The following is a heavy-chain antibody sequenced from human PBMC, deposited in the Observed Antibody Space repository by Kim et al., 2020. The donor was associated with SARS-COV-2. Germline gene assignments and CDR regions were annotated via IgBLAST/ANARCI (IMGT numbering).Heavy chain of an antibody. V-gene: IGHV3-43*01. CDR1: GFDFDKST. CDR2: ISWDGGTK. D-gene: IGHD3-16*02. CDR3: GKGYLGFDWVEY. Sequence: GGSLRLSCVASGFDFDKSTMHWVRQSPGRGLEWVSLISWDGGTKYYADSVKGRFTIARDNSKKSLFLDMESLRSEDSALYYCGKGYLGFDWVEYWGRGTRVTVSS. J-gene: IGHJ5*01.